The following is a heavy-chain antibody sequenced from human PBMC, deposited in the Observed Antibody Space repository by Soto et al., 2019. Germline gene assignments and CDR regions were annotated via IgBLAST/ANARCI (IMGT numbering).Heavy chain of an antibody. Sequence: GGSLRLSCAASGFTFSNAWMSWVRQAPGKGLEWVGRIKSKTDGGSTDYAAPVKGRFTISRDDSKNTLYLQMNSLKTEDTAVYYCPTGFDNCYFDLWGRGTLVTVSS. CDR1: GFTFSNAW. CDR2: IKSKTDGGST. CDR3: PTGFDNCYFDL. J-gene: IGHJ2*01. D-gene: IGHD3-9*01. V-gene: IGHV3-15*01.